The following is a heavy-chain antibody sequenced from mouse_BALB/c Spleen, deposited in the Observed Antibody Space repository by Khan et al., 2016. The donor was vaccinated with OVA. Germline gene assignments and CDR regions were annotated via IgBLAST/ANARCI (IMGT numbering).Heavy chain of an antibody. D-gene: IGHD4-1*01. CDR3: ADHLTGSVEY. J-gene: IGHJ3*01. V-gene: IGHV5-6*01. CDR2: ISSGGDYT. Sequence: EVELVESGGDLVKPGGSLKLSCAASGFTFSSYSMSWVRQTPDKSLEWFASISSGGDYTYYPDSVKGRFTITRDNSKNTLYLQLNYLTSEDTAMYYCADHLTGSVEYWGQGTLVTVSA. CDR1: GFTFSSYS.